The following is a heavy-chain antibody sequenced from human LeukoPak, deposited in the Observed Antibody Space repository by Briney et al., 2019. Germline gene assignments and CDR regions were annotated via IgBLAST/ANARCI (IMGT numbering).Heavy chain of an antibody. V-gene: IGHV3-13*01. CDR1: GLTFSSYD. CDR2: IGTAGDT. CDR3: AREALAAAGTDDAFDI. J-gene: IGHJ3*02. Sequence: GGSLRLSCAASGLTFSSYDMHWVRQATGKGLEWVSGIGTAGDTYYPGSVKGRFTISRENAKNSLYLQMNSLRAGDTAVYYCAREALAAAGTDDAFDIWGQGTMVTVSS. D-gene: IGHD6-25*01.